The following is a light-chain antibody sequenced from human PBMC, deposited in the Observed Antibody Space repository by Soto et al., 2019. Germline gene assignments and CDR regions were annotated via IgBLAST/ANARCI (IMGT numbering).Light chain of an antibody. J-gene: IGLJ3*02. CDR3: SSYVGSNNFV. V-gene: IGLV2-8*01. Sequence: QSALTQPPSASGSLGQSVTISCTGTSSDVGGYNYVSWYQQHQGKAPKLMIYEVTERPSGVPDRFSGSKSGNTASLTVSGLQAEDEADYYCSSYVGSNNFVFGGGTKVTVL. CDR2: EVT. CDR1: SSDVGGYNY.